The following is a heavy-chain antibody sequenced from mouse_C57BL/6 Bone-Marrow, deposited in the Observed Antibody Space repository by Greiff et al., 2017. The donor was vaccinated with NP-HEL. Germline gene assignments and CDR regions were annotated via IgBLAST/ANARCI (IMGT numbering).Heavy chain of an antibody. V-gene: IGHV3-6*01. Sequence: EVKLQESGPGLVKPSQSLSLTCSVPGYSITSGYYWNWIRQFPGNKLEWMGYISYDGSNNYNPSLKNRISITRDTSKNQFFLKLNSVTTEDTATYYCARGTGHAMDYWGQGTSVTVSS. CDR2: ISYDGSN. CDR3: ARGTGHAMDY. D-gene: IGHD4-1*01. J-gene: IGHJ4*01. CDR1: GYSITSGYY.